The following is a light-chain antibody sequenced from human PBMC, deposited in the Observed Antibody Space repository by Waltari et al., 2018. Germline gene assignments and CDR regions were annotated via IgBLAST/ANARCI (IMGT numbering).Light chain of an antibody. CDR1: SSDVGSYNF. J-gene: IGLJ2*01. CDR3: CSFASRIGV. CDR2: EVT. Sequence: QSALTQPASVSGSPGQSITLSCPGTSSDVGSYNFVSWYQQHPGKAPKLIISEVTKRPSGVSNRFSGSKSGNTASLTISGLQADDEADYYCCSFASRIGVFGGGTKVTVL. V-gene: IGLV2-23*02.